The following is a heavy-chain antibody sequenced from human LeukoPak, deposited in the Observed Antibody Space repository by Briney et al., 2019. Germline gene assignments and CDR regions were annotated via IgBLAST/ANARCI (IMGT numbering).Heavy chain of an antibody. CDR2: INPNSGGT. J-gene: IGHJ5*02. CDR1: GYTFTGYH. Sequence: ASVKVSCKASGYTFTGYHMHWVRQAPGQGLEWMGRINPNSGGTNYAQKFQGRVTMTRDTSISTAYMELSRLRSDDTAVYYCARERIAAAGTFDPWGQGTLVTVSS. V-gene: IGHV1-2*06. CDR3: ARERIAAAGTFDP. D-gene: IGHD6-13*01.